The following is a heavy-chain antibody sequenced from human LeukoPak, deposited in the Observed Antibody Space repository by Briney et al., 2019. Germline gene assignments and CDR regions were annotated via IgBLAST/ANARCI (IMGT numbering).Heavy chain of an antibody. CDR1: GGSFSSYY. CDR2: INHSGGT. D-gene: IGHD6-19*01. CDR3: ASERRYSSGRWDYYFDY. Sequence: PSETLSLTCAVYGGSFSSYYWGWIRQPPGKGLEWIGEINHSGGTNFIPSLKSRVTISVDTPKNQFSLKLSSVTAADTAVYYCASERRYSSGRWDYYFDYWGQGTLVTVSS. V-gene: IGHV4-34*01. J-gene: IGHJ4*02.